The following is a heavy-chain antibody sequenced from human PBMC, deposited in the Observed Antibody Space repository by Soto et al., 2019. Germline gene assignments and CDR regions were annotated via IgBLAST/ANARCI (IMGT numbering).Heavy chain of an antibody. Sequence: QVQLVQSEGEVKKPGASVKISCRASGYTFTSYAINWVRQAPGQGLEWMGWISAHSGNTNYAQKVQGRVTMTTDTATSTAYLELRSLRSDDTSIYYCARIAASGIVHDFDFWGQGTLVTASS. CDR1: GYTFTSYA. CDR3: ARIAASGIVHDFDF. CDR2: ISAHSGNT. V-gene: IGHV1-18*01. D-gene: IGHD6-13*01. J-gene: IGHJ4*02.